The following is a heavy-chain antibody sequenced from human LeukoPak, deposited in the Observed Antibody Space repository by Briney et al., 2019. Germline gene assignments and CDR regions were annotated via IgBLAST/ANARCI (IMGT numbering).Heavy chain of an antibody. Sequence: PGGSLRLSCAASGFTFSSYAMHWVRQAPGKGLEWVAVISYDGSNKYYADSVKGRFTISRDNPKNTLYLQMNSLRADDTAVYYCARAYSGYGGLDYWGQGTLVTVSS. V-gene: IGHV3-30*14. CDR3: ARAYSGYGGLDY. J-gene: IGHJ4*02. CDR2: ISYDGSNK. CDR1: GFTFSSYA. D-gene: IGHD5-12*01.